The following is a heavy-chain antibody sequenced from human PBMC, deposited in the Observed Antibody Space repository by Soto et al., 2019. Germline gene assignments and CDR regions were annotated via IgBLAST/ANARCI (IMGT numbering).Heavy chain of an antibody. D-gene: IGHD3-3*01. CDR3: VRQYYDFWTDYPDFDY. Sequence: GSSVKVSCKTSGYTFTKYDISWLRQAPGQGLEWLGLISPNSGRPSYAQKFEGRVTMTTDTSTTTAYLELRSLRSDDTAVYYCVRQYYDFWTDYPDFDYWGQGTLVTVSS. CDR2: ISPNSGRP. CDR1: GYTFTKYD. V-gene: IGHV1-18*04. J-gene: IGHJ4*02.